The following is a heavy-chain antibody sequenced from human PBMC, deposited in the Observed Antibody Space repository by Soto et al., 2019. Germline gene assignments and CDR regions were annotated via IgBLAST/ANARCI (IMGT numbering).Heavy chain of an antibody. J-gene: IGHJ6*02. CDR1: GGTFSSYA. Sequence: QVQLVQSGAEVKKPGSSVKVSCKASGGTFSSYAISWVRQAPGQGLEWMGGIIPIFGTVNYAQKFQGRVTITADESTSTAYMELSSLRSEDTAVYYCARHDCISSSCYYYYYYGMVVWGQGTTVTVSS. D-gene: IGHD2-2*01. CDR3: ARHDCISSSCYYYYYYGMVV. CDR2: IIPIFGTV. V-gene: IGHV1-69*12.